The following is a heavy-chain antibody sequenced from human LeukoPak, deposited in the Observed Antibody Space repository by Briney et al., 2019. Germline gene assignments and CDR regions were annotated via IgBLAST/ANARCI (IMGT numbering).Heavy chain of an antibody. CDR3: ARVVHYYDSSGYFNWFDP. CDR2: IIPIFGTA. CDR1: GGTLSSYA. J-gene: IGHJ5*02. V-gene: IGHV1-69*05. D-gene: IGHD3-22*01. Sequence: SVKVSCKDSGGTLSSYANSWVRQAPGPRLEWMGGIIPIFGTANYAQKFQGRVTITTDESTSTAYMELSSLRSEDTAVYYCARVVHYYDSSGYFNWFDPWGQGTLVTVSS.